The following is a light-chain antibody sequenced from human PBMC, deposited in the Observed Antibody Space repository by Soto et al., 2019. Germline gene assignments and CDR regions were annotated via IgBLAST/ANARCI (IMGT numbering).Light chain of an antibody. CDR3: HQYNGWPRT. CDR2: RAS. Sequence: PQSPTTLSLSPGQSSTLSCRTSQPVDNNYVAWYQQKPGQAPRLLIYRASTKATGIPDRFSGSGSGTEFTLTISSLESEDFAIYHCHQYNGWPRTFGQGTKVDIK. V-gene: IGKV3D-15*01. CDR1: QPVDNN. J-gene: IGKJ1*01.